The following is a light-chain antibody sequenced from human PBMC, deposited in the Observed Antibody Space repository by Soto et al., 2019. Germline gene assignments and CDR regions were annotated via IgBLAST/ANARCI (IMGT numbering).Light chain of an antibody. CDR3: QAWDSDAAV. V-gene: IGLV3-1*01. Sequence: SYELIQPRSVSVSPGQTASIPCSGPKVDDQYVCWYQQKAGQSPVLIIYQDNRRPSGIPDRFSGSNSGNTASLTISGTQTLDEADDYCQAWDSDAAVFGGGTKLTVL. CDR2: QDN. J-gene: IGLJ2*01. CDR1: KVDDQY.